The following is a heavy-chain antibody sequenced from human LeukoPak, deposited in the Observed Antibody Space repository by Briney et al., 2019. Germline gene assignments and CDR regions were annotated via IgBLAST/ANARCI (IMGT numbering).Heavy chain of an antibody. CDR3: ASSVWGWIQLWPSLFDY. CDR1: GGSITNYY. J-gene: IGHJ4*02. Sequence: SETLSLTCTVSGGSITNYYWTWIRQPPGKGLEWIGYIHYSGSTNYNPSLKSRVTISVDTSKNQFSLKLSSVTAADTAVYYCASSVWGWIQLWPSLFDYWGQGTLVTVSS. V-gene: IGHV4-59*01. CDR2: IHYSGST. D-gene: IGHD5-18*01.